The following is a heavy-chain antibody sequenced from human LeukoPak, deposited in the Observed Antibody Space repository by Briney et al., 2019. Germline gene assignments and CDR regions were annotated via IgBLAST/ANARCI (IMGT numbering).Heavy chain of an antibody. J-gene: IGHJ4*02. CDR2: ITISGSGA. Sequence: GGPLRLPCAASGFTFNTNAMGWVRQAPGQEWKGFPTITISGSGAYYAESVKGRFTITRDYSKHTLYLEMNSLRADDTAKYYCAEGYYGSVSSYFDCWGQGNLVTVSS. CDR1: GFTFNTNA. D-gene: IGHD3-10*01. V-gene: IGHV3-23*01. CDR3: AEGYYGSVSSYFDC.